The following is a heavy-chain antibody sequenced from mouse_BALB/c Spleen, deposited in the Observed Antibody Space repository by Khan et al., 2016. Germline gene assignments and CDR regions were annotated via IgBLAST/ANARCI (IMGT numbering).Heavy chain of an antibody. CDR3: ARGGTYSLYWYFDV. J-gene: IGHJ1*01. CDR2: FAPGSNNS. V-gene: IGHV1S41*01. Sequence: DLVKPGASVKLSCKASGYTFTSYWINWRKQRPGQGLEWLGRFAPGSNNSYYNEMFKIKAKMTVDTSSRTAYIQLSSLSSEDSAVYFCARGGTYSLYWYFDVWGAGTTVSVSS. CDR1: GYTFTSYW. D-gene: IGHD1-1*02.